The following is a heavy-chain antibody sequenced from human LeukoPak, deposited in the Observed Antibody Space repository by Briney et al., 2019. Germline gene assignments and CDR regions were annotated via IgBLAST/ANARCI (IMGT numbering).Heavy chain of an antibody. CDR2: ISGSGGST. J-gene: IGHJ4*02. V-gene: IGHV3-23*01. CDR3: AKSYSSGWYPADY. Sequence: GGSLRLSCAASGFTFSSYATSWVRQAPGKGLEWVSAISGSGGSTYYADSVKGRFTISRDNSKNTLYLQMNSLRAEDTAVYYCAKSYSSGWYPADYWGQGTLVTVSS. D-gene: IGHD6-19*01. CDR1: GFTFSSYA.